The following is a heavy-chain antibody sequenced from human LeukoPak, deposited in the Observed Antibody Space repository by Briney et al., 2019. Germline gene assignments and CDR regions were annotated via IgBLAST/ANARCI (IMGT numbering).Heavy chain of an antibody. J-gene: IGHJ4*02. V-gene: IGHV3-48*03. Sequence: PGGSLRLSCAASGFTFSSYEMNWVRQAPGKGLEWVSYISSSGSTIYYADSVKGRFTIPRDNAKNSLYLQMNSLRAEDTAVYYCARVIAAAGTGDYWGQGTLVTVSS. CDR3: ARVIAAAGTGDY. D-gene: IGHD6-13*01. CDR1: GFTFSSYE. CDR2: ISSSGSTI.